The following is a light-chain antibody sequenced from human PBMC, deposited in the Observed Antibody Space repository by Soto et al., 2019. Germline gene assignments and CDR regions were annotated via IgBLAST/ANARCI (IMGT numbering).Light chain of an antibody. CDR1: QSVSSSY. J-gene: IGKJ4*01. Sequence: EIVLTQSPGTLSLSPGERATLTCRASQSVSSSYLAWYQQRPGQAPRLLIYDASRRATDIPDRFSGSGSGTDFTLTISRLEPEDFAVYSCQQYGSSPLTFGGGTKVEIK. CDR2: DAS. CDR3: QQYGSSPLT. V-gene: IGKV3-20*01.